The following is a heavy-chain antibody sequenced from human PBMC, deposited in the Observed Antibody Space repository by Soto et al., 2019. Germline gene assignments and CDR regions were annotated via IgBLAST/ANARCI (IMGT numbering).Heavy chain of an antibody. J-gene: IGHJ6*03. CDR2: IYYSGST. Sequence: SETLPLTRTVSGGSIGSGGYYWSWIRQHPGKGLEWIGYIYYSGSTYYNPSLKSRVTISVDTSKNQFSLKLSSMTAADTAVYHCARDPGRYYYMDVWGKGTTVTVSS. CDR3: ARDPGRYYYMDV. V-gene: IGHV4-31*03. CDR1: GGSIGSGGYY.